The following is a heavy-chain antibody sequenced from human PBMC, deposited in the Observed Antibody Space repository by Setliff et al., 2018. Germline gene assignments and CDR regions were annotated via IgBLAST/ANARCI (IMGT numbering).Heavy chain of an antibody. CDR1: GFTFRNSG. CDR3: ARDAAYGDYVPDY. J-gene: IGHJ4*02. V-gene: IGHV3-33*01. Sequence: GSLRLSCVASGFTFRNSGMHWVRQAPGKGLEWVTFVWHDGSNEYYADSVKGRFTISRDNSKSTLYLQMNSLKVEDTGLYYCARDAAYGDYVPDYWGQGTLVTVSS. D-gene: IGHD4-17*01. CDR2: VWHDGSNE.